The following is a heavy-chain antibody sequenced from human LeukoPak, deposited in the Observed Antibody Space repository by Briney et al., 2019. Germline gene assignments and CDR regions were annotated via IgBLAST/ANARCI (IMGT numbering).Heavy chain of an antibody. CDR1: GGSISSSSYH. J-gene: IGHJ4*02. D-gene: IGHD3-3*01. V-gene: IGHV4-39*01. CDR3: ASNLRFLEWLPDS. Sequence: SETLSLTCTVSGGSISSSSYHWGWIRQPPGKGLEWLGLGSLSYTGSTYYSPSLKSRITISVDMAKSQSSLKLSSVTAADTAVYYCASNLRFLEWLPDSWGQGTLVTVSS. CDR2: LSYTGST.